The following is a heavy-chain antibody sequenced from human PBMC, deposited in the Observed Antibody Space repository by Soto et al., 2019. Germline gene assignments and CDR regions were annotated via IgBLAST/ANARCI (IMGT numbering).Heavy chain of an antibody. CDR1: GFTFSSYG. CDR2: ISYDGSNK. Sequence: PVGSLRLSCAASGFTFSSYGMHWVRQAPGKGLEWVAVISYDGSNKYYADSVKGRFTISRDNSKNTLYLQMNSLRAEDTAVYYCAKDSANYGDTYYFDYWGQGTLVTVSS. J-gene: IGHJ4*02. D-gene: IGHD4-17*01. CDR3: AKDSANYGDTYYFDY. V-gene: IGHV3-30*18.